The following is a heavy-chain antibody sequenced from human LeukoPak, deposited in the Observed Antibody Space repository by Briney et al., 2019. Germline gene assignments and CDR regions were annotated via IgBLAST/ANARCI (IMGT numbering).Heavy chain of an antibody. Sequence: SETLSLTCAVYGGSFSGYYWSWIRQPPGKGLEWIGEINHSGSTNYNPSLKSRVTISVDPSENQFSLKLNSVTAADTALYYCARAGHYGEYGLDVWGQGTTVTVSS. CDR3: ARAGHYGEYGLDV. D-gene: IGHD4-17*01. V-gene: IGHV4-34*01. J-gene: IGHJ6*02. CDR2: INHSGST. CDR1: GGSFSGYY.